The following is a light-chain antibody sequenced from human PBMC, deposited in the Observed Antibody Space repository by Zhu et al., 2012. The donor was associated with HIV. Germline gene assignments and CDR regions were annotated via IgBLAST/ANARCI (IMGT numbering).Light chain of an antibody. CDR3: QQYGNSPLT. Sequence: EIVLTQSPGTLSLSPGERVTLSCRASQGVISRYLAWYQQKPGQAPRLLIYDASSRATGIPDRFSGSGSGTDFTLTISGLEPEDFAVYYCQQYGNSPLTFGGGTKVEIK. V-gene: IGKV3-20*01. CDR2: DAS. CDR1: QGVISRY. J-gene: IGKJ4*01.